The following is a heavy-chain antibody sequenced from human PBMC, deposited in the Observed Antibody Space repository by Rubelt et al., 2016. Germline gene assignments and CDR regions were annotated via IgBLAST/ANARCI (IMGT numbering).Heavy chain of an antibody. J-gene: IGHJ3*02. Sequence: GSISSGGYFWSWIRQRPEKGLEWIGYVYYVGSTYLNPSLESRVTILVDTSKNHFSLKLSSVTAADTAVYFCARSLRGDYWSRDGAFDIWGQGAMVTVS. CDR3: ARSLRGDYWSRDGAFDI. CDR1: GSISSGGYF. V-gene: IGHV4-31*02. CDR2: VYYVGST. D-gene: IGHD3-3*01.